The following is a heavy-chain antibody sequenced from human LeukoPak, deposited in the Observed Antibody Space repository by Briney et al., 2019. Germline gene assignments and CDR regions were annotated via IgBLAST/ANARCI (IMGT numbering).Heavy chain of an antibody. CDR2: IYPGDSDT. Sequence: GASVKVSCKASGYSFTSYWIGWVRQMPGKGLEWMGIIYPGDSDTRYSPSFQGQVTISADKSINTAYLQWSSLKTSDTAMYYCARRPHIKLEVDYWGQGTLVTVSS. D-gene: IGHD1-1*01. J-gene: IGHJ4*02. CDR3: ARRPHIKLEVDY. V-gene: IGHV5-51*01. CDR1: GYSFTSYW.